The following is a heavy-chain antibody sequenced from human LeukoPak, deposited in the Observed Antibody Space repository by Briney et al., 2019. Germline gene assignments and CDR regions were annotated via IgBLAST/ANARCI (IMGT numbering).Heavy chain of an antibody. CDR1: GFTFSDHF. J-gene: IGHJ4*02. V-gene: IGHV3-11*01. CDR2: ISTSGRSI. CDR3: ARRSYGSGSDHFDY. D-gene: IGHD3-10*01. Sequence: GGSLRLSCAASGFTFSDHFMTWIRQAPGKGLEGVSYISTSGRSIDYADSVRGRFTISRDNAKNSLYLQMNSLRAEDTAVYYCARRSYGSGSDHFDYWGQGTLVTVSS.